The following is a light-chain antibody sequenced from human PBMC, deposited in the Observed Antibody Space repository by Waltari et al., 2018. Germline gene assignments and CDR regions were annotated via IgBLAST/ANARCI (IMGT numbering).Light chain of an antibody. J-gene: IGKJ1*01. CDR1: LSVSSSY. Sequence: EIVLTQSPGTLSLSPGERATLSCRASLSVSSSYLAWYQQKPGQAPRLLIYGASSRATGIPDRFSGSGSGTDFTLTISRLEPEDFAVYYCQQYGSSPKTFGQGTKVEIK. CDR2: GAS. V-gene: IGKV3-20*01. CDR3: QQYGSSPKT.